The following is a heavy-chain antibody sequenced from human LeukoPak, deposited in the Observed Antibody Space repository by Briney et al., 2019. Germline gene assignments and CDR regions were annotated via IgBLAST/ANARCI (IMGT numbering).Heavy chain of an antibody. J-gene: IGHJ4*02. V-gene: IGHV3-23*01. Sequence: PGGSLRLSCVGSGFTFGNYAMNWVRHAPGKGLEWVSGLTVGGDSTFYADSVTGRFTISRDNSKNTLYLRMNSLRAEDTALYYCAKASCRSTSCYVDYWGQGTLVTVSS. CDR3: AKASCRSTSCYVDY. D-gene: IGHD2-2*01. CDR2: LTVGGDST. CDR1: GFTFGNYA.